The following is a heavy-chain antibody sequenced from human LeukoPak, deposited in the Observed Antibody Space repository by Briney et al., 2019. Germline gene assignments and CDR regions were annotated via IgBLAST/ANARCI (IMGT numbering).Heavy chain of an antibody. CDR2: IYTSGST. CDR3: ARDPVRGVIYGMDV. V-gene: IGHV4-61*02. J-gene: IGHJ6*02. CDR1: GGSISSGSYY. D-gene: IGHD3-10*01. Sequence: PSQTLSLTCTVSGGSISSGSYYWSWIRQPAGKGLEWIGRIYTSGSTNYNPSLKSRVTISVDTSKNQFSLKLSSVTAADTAVYYCARDPVRGVIYGMDVWGQGTTVTVSS.